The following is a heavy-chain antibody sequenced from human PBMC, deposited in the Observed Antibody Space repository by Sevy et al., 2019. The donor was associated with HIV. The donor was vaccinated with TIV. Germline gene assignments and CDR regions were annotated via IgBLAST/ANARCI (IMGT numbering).Heavy chain of an antibody. J-gene: IGHJ4*02. CDR2: FSFGCGKI. V-gene: IGHV3-23*01. CDR3: AREGCTKPHDY. Sequence: GGSLKLSCAASGFTFSKYSMSWIRQTPGKGLEWVSTFSFGCGKINYADSVKGRFTISRDDSRNTFYLQMNSLRAEDTAIYYCAREGCTKPHDYWGQGTVVTVSS. CDR1: GFTFSKYS. D-gene: IGHD2-8*01.